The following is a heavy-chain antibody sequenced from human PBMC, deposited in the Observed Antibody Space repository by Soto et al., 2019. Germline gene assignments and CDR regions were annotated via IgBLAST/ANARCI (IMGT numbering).Heavy chain of an antibody. J-gene: IGHJ6*03. CDR2: ISSSSSYI. Sequence: PGGSLRLSCAASGFTFSSYSMNWARQAPGKGLEWFPSISSSSSYIYYADSVKGRFTISRDNAKNSLYLQMNSLRAEDTAVYYCARDSDFLARDYYYMDVCGKGTTVTVSS. CDR3: ARDSDFLARDYYYMDV. CDR1: GFTFSSYS. D-gene: IGHD3-3*01. V-gene: IGHV3-21*01.